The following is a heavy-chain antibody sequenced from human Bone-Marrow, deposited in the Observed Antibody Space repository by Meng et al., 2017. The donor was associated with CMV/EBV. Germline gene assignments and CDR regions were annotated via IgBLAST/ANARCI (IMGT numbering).Heavy chain of an antibody. V-gene: IGHV3-20*01. CDR2: INWNGGST. J-gene: IGHJ5*02. D-gene: IGHD3-10*01. Sequence: GESLKISCAASGFTFSSSGMHWVRQAPGKGLEWVSGINWNGGSTGYADSVKGRFTISRDNAKNSLYLQMNSLRAEDTALYHCARGITESLFDPWGQGTLVTVSS. CDR1: GFTFSSSG. CDR3: ARGITESLFDP.